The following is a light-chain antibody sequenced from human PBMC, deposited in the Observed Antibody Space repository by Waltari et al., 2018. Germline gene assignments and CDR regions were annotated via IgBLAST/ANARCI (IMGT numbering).Light chain of an antibody. Sequence: DIQLTQSPACLSTSLGDRVTITCRASRGIDSDLNWYQQKPGRAPRLLIFDASTLHTEVPTRFSGGGFETDFTLTISNLQPEDFATYYCQQSDSPPVTFGQGTRLEI. CDR3: QQSDSPPVT. V-gene: IGKV1-39*01. CDR1: RGIDSD. J-gene: IGKJ5*01. CDR2: DAS.